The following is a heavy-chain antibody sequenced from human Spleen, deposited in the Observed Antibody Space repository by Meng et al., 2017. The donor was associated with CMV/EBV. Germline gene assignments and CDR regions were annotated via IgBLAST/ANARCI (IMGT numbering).Heavy chain of an antibody. Sequence: GSLRLSCTVSGDSITSYYWSWIRQPPGKGLEWIGYIYYSGSTNYNPSLKSRVTTSVDTSKNQFSLKLRSVTAADTAVYYCARGYNWNYSGIDVWGQGTTVTVSS. CDR3: ARGYNWNYSGIDV. V-gene: IGHV4-59*01. J-gene: IGHJ6*02. D-gene: IGHD1-20*01. CDR2: IYYSGST. CDR1: GDSITSYY.